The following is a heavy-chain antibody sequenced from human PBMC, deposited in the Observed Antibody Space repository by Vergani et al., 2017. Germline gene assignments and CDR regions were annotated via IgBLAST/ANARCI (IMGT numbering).Heavy chain of an antibody. D-gene: IGHD4-11*01. CDR2: IYHSGST. CDR3: ARATAEYYYYYYYMDV. J-gene: IGHJ6*03. V-gene: IGHV4-61*10. Sequence: QVQLQESGPGLVKPSETLSLTCTVSGGSVSSGSYYWSWIRQPAGKGLEWIGSIYHSGSTYYNPSLKSRVTISVDTSKNQFSLKLSSVTAADTAVYYCARATAEYYYYYYYMDVWGKGTTVTVSS. CDR1: GGSVSSGSYY.